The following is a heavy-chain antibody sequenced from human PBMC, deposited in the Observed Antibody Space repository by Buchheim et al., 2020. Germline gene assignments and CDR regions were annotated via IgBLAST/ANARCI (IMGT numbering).Heavy chain of an antibody. D-gene: IGHD3-16*02. J-gene: IGHJ6*02. CDR2: IRYDGSNK. CDR1: GFTFSSYG. V-gene: IGHV3-30*02. CDR3: AKGNNMITFGGVIVGGGYYGMDV. Sequence: QVQLVESGGGVVQPGRSLRLSCAASGFTFSSYGMHWVRQAPGKGLEWVAFIRYDGSNKYYADSVKGRFTISRDNSKNTLYLQMNSLRAEDTAVYYCAKGNNMITFGGVIVGGGYYGMDVWGQGTT.